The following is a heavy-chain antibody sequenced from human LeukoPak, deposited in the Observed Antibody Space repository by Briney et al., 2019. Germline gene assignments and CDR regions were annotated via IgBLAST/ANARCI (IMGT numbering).Heavy chain of an antibody. CDR3: ARSPYYGSGSYLNDY. V-gene: IGHV5-51*01. J-gene: IGHJ4*02. CDR1: GYSSTSSW. CDR2: IYPGDSDT. Sequence: GESLKISCKGSGYSSTSSWIGWVRQMPGKGLEWMGIIYPGDSDTRYSPSFQGQVTISADRSISTAYLQWSSLKASDTAMYYCARSPYYGSGSYLNDYWGQGTLVTVSS. D-gene: IGHD3-10*01.